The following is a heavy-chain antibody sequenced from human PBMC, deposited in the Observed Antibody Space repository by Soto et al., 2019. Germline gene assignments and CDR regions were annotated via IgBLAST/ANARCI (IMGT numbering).Heavy chain of an antibody. CDR3: ARDPYYFDSNGNLAGYFDL. CDR2: IIPRFGTT. V-gene: IGHV1-69*01. Sequence: QVQLMQSGAEVKKPGSSVKVSCKASGGTFSGFAISWVRQAPGQGLEWVGGIIPRFGTTKYAEHLQDRDTITADESTATASMELSSLKSDDTAVYFCARDPYYFDSNGNLAGYFDLWGRGTLVTVSS. CDR1: GGTFSGFA. D-gene: IGHD3-22*01. J-gene: IGHJ2*01.